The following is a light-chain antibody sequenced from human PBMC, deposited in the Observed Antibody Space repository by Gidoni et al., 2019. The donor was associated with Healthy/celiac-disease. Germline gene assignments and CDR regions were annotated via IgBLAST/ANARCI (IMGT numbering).Light chain of an antibody. V-gene: IGKV1-39*01. CDR3: QQSYSTPTWT. J-gene: IGKJ1*01. CDR1: QSISRY. CDR2: AAS. Sequence: DIQLTQPPASLSASVGDRVTITCRASQSISRYLNWYQQKPGEAPKLLIYAASSLQSVVPPRFSGNGSGKDFTLTISSLQPEDFATYYCQQSYSTPTWTFGQGTKVEIK.